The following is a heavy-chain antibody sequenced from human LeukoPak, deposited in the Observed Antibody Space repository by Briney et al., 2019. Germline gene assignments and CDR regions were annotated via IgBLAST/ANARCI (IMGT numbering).Heavy chain of an antibody. J-gene: IGHJ4*02. Sequence: GGSLRLSCAASGFTFSSHAMRWVRQAPGKGLEWVSAISDSGGSTYYADSVKGRFTISRDNSKNTLYLQMNSLRAEDTAVYYCAKGGYSGYDSGGYFDYWGQGTLVTVSS. CDR2: ISDSGGST. CDR3: AKGGYSGYDSGGYFDY. V-gene: IGHV3-23*01. CDR1: GFTFSSHA. D-gene: IGHD5-12*01.